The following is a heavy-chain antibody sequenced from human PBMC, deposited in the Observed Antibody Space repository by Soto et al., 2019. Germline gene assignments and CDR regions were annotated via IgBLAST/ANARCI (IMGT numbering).Heavy chain of an antibody. Sequence: GASVKVSCKASGYTFTSYGISWVRQAPGQGLEWMGWISAYNGNTNYAQKLQGRVTMTTDTSTSTAYMELRSLRSDDTAVYYCAKSGYSYGPAAYHYYMDVWGKGTTVTVSS. CDR1: GYTFTSYG. D-gene: IGHD5-18*01. CDR2: ISAYNGNT. V-gene: IGHV1-18*01. CDR3: AKSGYSYGPAAYHYYMDV. J-gene: IGHJ6*03.